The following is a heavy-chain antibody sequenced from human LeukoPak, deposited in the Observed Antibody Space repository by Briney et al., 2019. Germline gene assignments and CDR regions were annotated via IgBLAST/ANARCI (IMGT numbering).Heavy chain of an antibody. CDR3: ARDLISPTVTTGYYFDY. D-gene: IGHD4-17*01. Sequence: GGSLRLSCAASGFTFSSYWMSWVRQAPGKGLEWVANIKQDGSEKYYVDSVKGRFTISRDNAKNSLYLQMNSLRAEDTAVYYCARDLISPTVTTGYYFDYWGQGTLVTVS. CDR1: GFTFSSYW. V-gene: IGHV3-7*01. J-gene: IGHJ4*02. CDR2: IKQDGSEK.